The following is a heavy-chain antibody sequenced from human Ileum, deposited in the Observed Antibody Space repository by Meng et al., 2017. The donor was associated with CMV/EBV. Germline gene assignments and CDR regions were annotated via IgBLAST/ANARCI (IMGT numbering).Heavy chain of an antibody. CDR2: VYYSGTT. CDR1: GGSISSSSYY. Sequence: RLQRPAPGPGLVKPSETLSLTFTVPGGSISSSSYYWGWIRQPPGKGLEWIGSVYYSGTTYYNPSLKSRVNMSIDTSKNRFSLKLSSATAADTAVYYCARNVGFYSSQIAYWGQGALVTVSS. V-gene: IGHV4-39*06. D-gene: IGHD3-3*01. J-gene: IGHJ4*02. CDR3: ARNVGFYSSQIAY.